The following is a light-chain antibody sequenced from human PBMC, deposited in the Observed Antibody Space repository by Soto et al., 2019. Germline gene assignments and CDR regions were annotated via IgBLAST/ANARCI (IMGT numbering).Light chain of an antibody. V-gene: IGKV1D-12*01. J-gene: IGKJ5*01. CDR2: AAS. CDR1: QGISGW. Sequence: DIQMTQSPSSVSASVGDRVTITCRASQGISGWLAWYQQKPGKAPNLLISAASSLQSGVPSRFSGSGSGTDFTLTISSLQPEDFATYYCQQANSFPITFDRGTRLEIK. CDR3: QQANSFPIT.